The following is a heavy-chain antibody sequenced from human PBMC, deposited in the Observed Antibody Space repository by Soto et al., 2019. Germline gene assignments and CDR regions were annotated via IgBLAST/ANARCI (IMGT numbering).Heavy chain of an antibody. J-gene: IGHJ4*02. CDR2: ISGSGGDI. Sequence: QVQLVESGGGLVKPGGSLRLSGAASGFTFSDYYMHWIRQAPGKGMDWISQISGSGGDIKYGDSVRGRVTISRDNDKTLLYLQVNSLGAGDPAVYYGARDWGADESAGLDCWGQGTLV. D-gene: IGHD3-16*01. V-gene: IGHV3-11*01. CDR3: ARDWGADESAGLDC. CDR1: GFTFSDYY.